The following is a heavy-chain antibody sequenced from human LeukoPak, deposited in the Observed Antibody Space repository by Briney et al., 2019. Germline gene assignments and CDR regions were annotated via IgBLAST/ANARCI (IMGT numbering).Heavy chain of an antibody. CDR3: ARGVEGNFCDSSGYMV. D-gene: IGHD3-22*01. Sequence: GASVKVSCKASEYTLTSYYMHWVRQAPGQGLEWMGIINPSGGSTSYAQKFQGRVTMTRDTSTSTVYMELSSLRSEDTAVYYCARGVEGNFCDSSGYMVWGQGTLVTVSS. J-gene: IGHJ4*02. V-gene: IGHV1-46*01. CDR2: INPSGGST. CDR1: EYTLTSYY.